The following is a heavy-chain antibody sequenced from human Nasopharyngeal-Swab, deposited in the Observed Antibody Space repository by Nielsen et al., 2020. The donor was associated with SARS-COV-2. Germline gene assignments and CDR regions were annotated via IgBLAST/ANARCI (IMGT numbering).Heavy chain of an antibody. CDR2: INHTGST. J-gene: IGHJ6*03. D-gene: IGHD2-8*01. CDR1: GGSISDSS. CDR3: ARGVSGIVPAPVLGLGPWYSYYYRDV. V-gene: IGHV4-34*01. Sequence: SETLSLTCAVFGGSISDSSWNWIRQPPGKGLEWIGEINHTGSTPYNPSLRSRVSASVATSTRQFSLRLTSVTAADTAVYYCARGVSGIVPAPVLGLGPWYSYYYRDVWGRGTTVTVSS.